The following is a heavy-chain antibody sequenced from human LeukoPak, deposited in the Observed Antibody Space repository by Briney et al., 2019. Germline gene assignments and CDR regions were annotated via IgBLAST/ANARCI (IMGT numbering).Heavy chain of an antibody. CDR1: GYTLTELS. CDR2: FDPEDGET. J-gene: IGHJ3*02. Sequence: ASVKVSCKVSGYTLTELSMHWVRQAPGKGLEWIGGFDPEDGETIYAQKFQGRVTMTEDTSTDTAYMELSSLRSEDTAVYYCAKDDGGYCSGGSCYSSLADHDAFDIWGQGTMVTVSS. V-gene: IGHV1-24*01. D-gene: IGHD2-15*01. CDR3: AKDDGGYCSGGSCYSSLADHDAFDI.